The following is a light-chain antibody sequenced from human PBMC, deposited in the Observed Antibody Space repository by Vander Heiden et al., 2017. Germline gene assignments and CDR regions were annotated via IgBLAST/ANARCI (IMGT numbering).Light chain of an antibody. Sequence: EIVLTQSPGTLSFSPGERATLSCRASQSVSSSYLAWYQQRPGQDPRLLIYGAASRATGSPDRLSGSGSGTDFTLTISRLEPEDFAVYYCQQYGSSPEYTFGQGTKLESK. CDR3: QQYGSSPEYT. V-gene: IGKV3-20*01. J-gene: IGKJ2*01. CDR2: GAA. CDR1: QSVSSSY.